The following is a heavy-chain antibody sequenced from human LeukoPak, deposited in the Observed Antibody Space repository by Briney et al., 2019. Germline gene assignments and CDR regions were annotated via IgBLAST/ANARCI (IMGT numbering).Heavy chain of an antibody. CDR3: ARSVSAAAGTDVFY. J-gene: IGHJ4*02. Sequence: SETLSLTCTVSGGSISSSSYYWGWIRQPPGKGLEWIGSIYYSGSTYCNPSLKSRVTISVDTSKNQFSLKLSSVTAADTAVYYCARSVSAAAGTDVFYWGQGTLVTVSS. CDR1: GGSISSSSYY. CDR2: IYYSGST. D-gene: IGHD6-13*01. V-gene: IGHV4-39*01.